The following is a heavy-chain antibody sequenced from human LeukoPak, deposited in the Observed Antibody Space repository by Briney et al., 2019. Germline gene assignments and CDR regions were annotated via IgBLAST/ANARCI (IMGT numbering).Heavy chain of an antibody. J-gene: IGHJ3*02. D-gene: IGHD6-19*01. V-gene: IGHV3-30*18. CDR1: GFTFSSYG. CDR3: AKDQGIAVAGTDDAFDI. CDR2: IAYDGSNE. Sequence: PGRSLRLSCAASGFTFSSYGVHWVRQAPGKGLEWVAVIAYDGSNEYYAEFVKGRFTISRDNSKNTLYLQMYSLRAEDTAVYFCAKDQGIAVAGTDDAFDIWGQGTRVTVSS.